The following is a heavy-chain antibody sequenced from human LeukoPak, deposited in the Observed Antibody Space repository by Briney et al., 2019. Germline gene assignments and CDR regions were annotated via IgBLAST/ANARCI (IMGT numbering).Heavy chain of an antibody. V-gene: IGHV3-33*06. CDR3: AKEVVTADPTSYYYDSTSDRDYYYYGMDV. D-gene: IGHD3-22*01. Sequence: GSSLRLSCAASGVSVYTFGMPWVRQAPGKGLEWVARMWSESNLFPDDSVKGRFNIFRDISKNTLFLQMNSLRAEDTAVYYCAKEVVTADPTSYYYDSTSDRDYYYYGMDVWGQGTTVTVSS. J-gene: IGHJ6*02. CDR1: GVSVYTFG. CDR2: MWSESNL.